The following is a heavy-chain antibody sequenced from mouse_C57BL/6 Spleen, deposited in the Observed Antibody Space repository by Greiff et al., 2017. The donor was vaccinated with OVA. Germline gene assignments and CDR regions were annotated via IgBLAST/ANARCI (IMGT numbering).Heavy chain of an antibody. V-gene: IGHV5-6*01. D-gene: IGHD3-2*02. Sequence: EVQGVESGGDLVKPGGSLKLSCAASGFTFSSYGMSWVRQTPDKRLEWVATISSGGSYTYYPDSVKGRFTISRDNAKNTLYLQMSSLKSEDTAMYYCARRDSSGYDYWGQGTTLTVSS. CDR2: ISSGGSYT. CDR1: GFTFSSYG. J-gene: IGHJ2*01. CDR3: ARRDSSGYDY.